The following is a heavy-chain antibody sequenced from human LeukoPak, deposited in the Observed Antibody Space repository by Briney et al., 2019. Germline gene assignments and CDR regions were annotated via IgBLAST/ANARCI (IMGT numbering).Heavy chain of an antibody. V-gene: IGHV5-51*01. J-gene: IGHJ5*02. D-gene: IGHD2-15*01. CDR3: ARLMVVSNWFDP. Sequence: KVSCKASGYSFTSYWIGWVRQMPGKGLEWKGIIYPGDSDTRYSPSFQGQVTISADKSISTAYLQWSSLKASDTAMYYCARLMVVSNWFDPWGQGTLVTVSS. CDR2: IYPGDSDT. CDR1: GYSFTSYW.